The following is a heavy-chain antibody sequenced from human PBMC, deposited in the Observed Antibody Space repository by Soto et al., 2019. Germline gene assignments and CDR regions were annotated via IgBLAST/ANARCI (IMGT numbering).Heavy chain of an antibody. Sequence: GGSLRLSCAASGFTFSSYSMNWVRQAPGKGLEWVSSISSSSIYIYYADSVKGRFTISRDNAKNSLYLEMNSLRGEDTAVYYCPEEGHSDALDYSGQGALVTLSS. CDR1: GFTFSSYS. CDR2: ISSSSIYI. D-gene: IGHD3-16*01. J-gene: IGHJ4*02. V-gene: IGHV3-21*01. CDR3: PEEGHSDALDY.